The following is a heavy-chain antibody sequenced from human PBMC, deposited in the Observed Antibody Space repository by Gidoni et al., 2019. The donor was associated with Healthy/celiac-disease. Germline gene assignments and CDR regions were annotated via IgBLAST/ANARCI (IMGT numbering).Heavy chain of an antibody. V-gene: IGHV4-34*01. Sequence: QVQLQQWGAGLLKPSETLSLTCAVYGGSFSGYYWSWIRQPPGKGLGWIGEINHSGSTNYNPSLKSRVTISVDTSKNQFSLKLSSVTAADTAVYYCARAGLLLWFGDDYNWFDPWGQGTLVTVSS. CDR2: INHSGST. CDR1: GGSFSGYY. J-gene: IGHJ5*02. D-gene: IGHD3-10*01. CDR3: ARAGLLLWFGDDYNWFDP.